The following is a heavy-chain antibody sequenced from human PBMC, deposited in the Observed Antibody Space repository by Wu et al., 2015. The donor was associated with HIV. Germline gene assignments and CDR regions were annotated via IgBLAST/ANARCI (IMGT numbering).Heavy chain of an antibody. CDR1: GYTFTGYY. J-gene: IGHJ1*01. V-gene: IGHV1-2*02. CDR3: ARDPGVAVAGTRYFQH. Sequence: QVQLVQSGAEVKKPGASVKVSCKASGYTFTGYYMHWVRQAPGQGLEWMGWINPNSGGTNYAQKFQGRVTMTRDTSISTAYMELSRLRSDDTAVYYCARDPGVAVAGTRYFQHWGQGTLVTVSS. CDR2: INPNSGGT. D-gene: IGHD6-19*01.